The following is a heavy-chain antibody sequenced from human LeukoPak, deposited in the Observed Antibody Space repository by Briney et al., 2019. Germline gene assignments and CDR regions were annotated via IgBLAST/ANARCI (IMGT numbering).Heavy chain of an antibody. J-gene: IGHJ4*02. V-gene: IGHV3-74*01. D-gene: IGHD2-2*01. Sequence: VGSLSLSCAASGFTFSNFWMHWVRQAPGKGVVCFSRINSYGNNTTYAGSVKGRFTIPRHNAKNTQYLQGNSLTANDRAGHYFAKGRTGASLVPAALFDYWGQGTLVTVSS. CDR1: GFTFSNFW. CDR2: INSYGNNT. CDR3: AKGRTGASLVPAALFDY.